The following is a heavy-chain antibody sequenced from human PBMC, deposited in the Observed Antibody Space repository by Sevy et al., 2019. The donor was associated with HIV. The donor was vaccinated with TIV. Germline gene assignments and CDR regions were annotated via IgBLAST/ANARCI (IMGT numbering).Heavy chain of an antibody. CDR3: ARDLLLGYCSGGSCHAKGY. Sequence: GGSLRLSCAASGFIFSSYWMSWVRQAPGKGLEWVANIKQDGSEKYYVDSVKVRFTISRDNAKNSLYLQMNSLRAEDTAVYYCARDLLLGYCSGGSCHAKGYWGQGTLVTVSS. CDR2: IKQDGSEK. V-gene: IGHV3-7*01. D-gene: IGHD2-15*01. CDR1: GFIFSSYW. J-gene: IGHJ4*02.